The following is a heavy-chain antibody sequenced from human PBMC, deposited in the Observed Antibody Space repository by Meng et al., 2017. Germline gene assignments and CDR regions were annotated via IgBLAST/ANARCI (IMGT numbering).Heavy chain of an antibody. CDR1: GYTFTSYG. V-gene: IGHV1-18*01. Sequence: ASVKVSCKASGYTFTSYGISWVRHAPGQGLEWMGWISAYNGNTNYAQKLQGRVTMTTDTSTSTAYMELRSLRSDDTAVYYCARGSRVYYGSGSYPKEFDYWGQGTLVTVSS. J-gene: IGHJ4*02. CDR3: ARGSRVYYGSGSYPKEFDY. CDR2: ISAYNGNT. D-gene: IGHD3-10*01.